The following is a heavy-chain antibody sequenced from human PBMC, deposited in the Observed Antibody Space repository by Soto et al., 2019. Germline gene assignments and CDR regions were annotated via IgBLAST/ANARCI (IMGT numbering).Heavy chain of an antibody. CDR2: MSGSGGST. D-gene: IGHD3-16*01. Sequence: GALRLSFAASGFTLSSYAMSWVFQAPWKVLEWVSAMSGSGGSTYYADSVKVRFTISRDNSKNTLYLQMHSLRAEDTAVHHCAKDGYDYVWGSTPPDYWGQGTLLTVSS. V-gene: IGHV3-23*01. CDR1: GFTLSSYA. CDR3: AKDGYDYVWGSTPPDY. J-gene: IGHJ4*02.